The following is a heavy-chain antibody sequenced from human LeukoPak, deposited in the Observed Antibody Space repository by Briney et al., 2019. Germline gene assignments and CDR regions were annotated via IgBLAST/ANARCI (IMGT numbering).Heavy chain of an antibody. CDR2: ISGSGGST. J-gene: IGHJ5*02. D-gene: IGHD3-10*01. V-gene: IGHV3-23*01. Sequence: GGSLRLSCAASGFTFSSYAMSWVRPAPGKGLEWVSAISGSGGSTYYADSVKGRFTISTDNSKNTLYLQMNSLRAEDTAVYYCAKDRLRITMVRGVIGINWFDPWGQGTLVTVSS. CDR1: GFTFSSYA. CDR3: AKDRLRITMVRGVIGINWFDP.